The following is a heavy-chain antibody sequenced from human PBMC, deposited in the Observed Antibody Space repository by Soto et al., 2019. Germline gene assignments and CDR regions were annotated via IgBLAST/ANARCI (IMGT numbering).Heavy chain of an antibody. CDR3: AGGTSGWYD. V-gene: IGHV1-8*01. CDR1: GYTFTSYD. CDR2: MNPNSGNT. D-gene: IGHD6-19*01. Sequence: QVQLVQSGAEVKKPGASVKVSCKASGYTFTSYDVNWVRQAPGQGLEWMGWMNPNSGNTGYVQKFQGRVTMTRNTSIRTAYMELSRLTSEDTAVYYCAGGTSGWYDWGQGTLVTVSS. J-gene: IGHJ4*02.